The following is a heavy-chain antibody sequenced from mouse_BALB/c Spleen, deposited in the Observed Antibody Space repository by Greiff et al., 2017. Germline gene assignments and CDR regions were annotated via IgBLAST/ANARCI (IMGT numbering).Heavy chain of an antibody. V-gene: IGHV14-4*02. CDR3: TLFTTGAMDY. J-gene: IGHJ4*01. CDR2: IDPENGDT. Sequence: DVQLQESGAELVRSGASVKLSCTASGFNIKDYYMHWVKQRPEQGLEWIGWIDPENGDTEYAPKFQGKATMTADTSSNTAYLQLSSLTSEDTAVYYCTLFTTGAMDYWGQGTSVTVSS. D-gene: IGHD1-1*01. CDR1: GFNIKDYY.